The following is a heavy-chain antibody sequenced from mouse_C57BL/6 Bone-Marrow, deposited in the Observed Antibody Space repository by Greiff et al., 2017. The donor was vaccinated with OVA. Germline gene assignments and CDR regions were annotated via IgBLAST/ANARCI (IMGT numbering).Heavy chain of an antibody. CDR2: ISSGGSYT. J-gene: IGHJ1*03. CDR3: ARVTSYDYDGWYFDV. V-gene: IGHV5-6*01. Sequence: EVQLQESGGDLVKPGGSLKLSCAASGFTFSSYGMSWVRQTPDKRLEWVATISSGGSYTYYPDSVKGRFTISRDNAKNTLYLQMSSLKSEDTAMYYGARVTSYDYDGWYFDVWGTGTTVTVSS. CDR1: GFTFSSYG. D-gene: IGHD2-4*01.